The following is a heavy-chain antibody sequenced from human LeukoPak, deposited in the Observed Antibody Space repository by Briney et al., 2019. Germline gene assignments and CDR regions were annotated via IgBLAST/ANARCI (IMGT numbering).Heavy chain of an antibody. CDR1: GFLVSTNY. D-gene: IGHD3-10*01. CDR3: AKVFEVRGARRPKDY. Sequence: GGSLRLSCAASGFLVSTNYMTWVRQAPGKGLEWVSVLYAGGTTYYADSVKGRFTISRDNAKNSLYLQMDSLRAEDAAVYYCAKVFEVRGARRPKDYWGQGTLVIVSS. CDR2: LYAGGTT. V-gene: IGHV3-53*01. J-gene: IGHJ4*02.